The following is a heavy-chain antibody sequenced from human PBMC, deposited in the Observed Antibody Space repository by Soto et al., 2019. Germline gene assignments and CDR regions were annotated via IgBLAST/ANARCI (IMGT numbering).Heavy chain of an antibody. D-gene: IGHD3-10*01. CDR1: PVSISGGNV. J-gene: IGHJ5*01. CDR2: VFDHGST. Sequence: SETRSLTCAVSPVSISGGNVWSWVRQPPGKGLEWIGEVFDHGSTNYNPSLKRRVTMSVDKSQNDFSLNLTSVTAADTAVYYCARVLSGNKEWFDSWCQGILGAVCS. V-gene: IGHV4-4*02. CDR3: ARVLSGNKEWFDS.